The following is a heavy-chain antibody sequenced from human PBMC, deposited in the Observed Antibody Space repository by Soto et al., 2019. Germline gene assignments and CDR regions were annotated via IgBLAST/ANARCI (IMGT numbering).Heavy chain of an antibody. CDR2: ISGSGGST. D-gene: IGHD5-18*01. V-gene: IGHV3-23*01. Sequence: VGSLRLSCAASGFTFSSYAMSWVRQAPGKGLEWVSAISGSGGSTYYADSVKGRFTISRDNSKNTLYLQMNSLRAEDTAVYYCAKARVSGYSYVVDYWGQGTLVTVSS. J-gene: IGHJ4*02. CDR1: GFTFSSYA. CDR3: AKARVSGYSYVVDY.